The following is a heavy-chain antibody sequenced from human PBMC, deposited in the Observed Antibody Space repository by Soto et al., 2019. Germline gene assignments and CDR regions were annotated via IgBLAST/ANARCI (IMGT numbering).Heavy chain of an antibody. CDR1: GFTFSNYG. J-gene: IGHJ4*02. D-gene: IGHD5-12*01. CDR3: AQERGFMQPFDY. Sequence: PGGSLRLSCTASGFTFSNYGMNWVRQAPGKGLEWVSAISGDGDSTYYPDSVKGRFSISSDNSKNTLFLQMNSLRAEDTAVYYCAQERGFMQPFDYWGQGTLVTVSS. V-gene: IGHV3-23*01. CDR2: ISGDGDST.